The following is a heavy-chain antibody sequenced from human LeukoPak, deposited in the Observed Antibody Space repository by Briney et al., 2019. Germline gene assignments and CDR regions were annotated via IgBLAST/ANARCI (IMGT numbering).Heavy chain of an antibody. J-gene: IGHJ4*02. CDR3: ARDRGISYGRGNFDF. CDR1: GGSISSSSYY. Sequence: SETLSLTCTVSGGSISSSSYYWGWIRQPPGKGLEWIGSIYYSGSTSYSPSLKSRVTISVDTSKNQFSLKLSSVTAADTAVYYCARDRGISYGRGNFDFWGQGTLVTVSS. D-gene: IGHD5-18*01. V-gene: IGHV4-39*07. CDR2: IYYSGST.